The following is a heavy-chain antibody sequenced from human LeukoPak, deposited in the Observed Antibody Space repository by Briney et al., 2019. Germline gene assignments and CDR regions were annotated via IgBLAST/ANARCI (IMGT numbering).Heavy chain of an antibody. D-gene: IGHD7-27*01. V-gene: IGHV3-33*01. CDR2: IGKGGSEK. J-gene: IGHJ4*02. Sequence: GGSLRLSCAASGFIFSGYDLHWVRQAPDKGLEWVAYIGKGGSEKYYADSVKGRFTISRDTSKNTMYLQLNSLRAEDTAIYYCTGDQSWAWDYWGQGTLVTVSS. CDR1: GFIFSGYD. CDR3: TGDQSWAWDY.